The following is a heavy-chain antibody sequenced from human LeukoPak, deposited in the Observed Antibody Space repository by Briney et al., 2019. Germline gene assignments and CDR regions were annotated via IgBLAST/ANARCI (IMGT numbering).Heavy chain of an antibody. D-gene: IGHD3-16*02. V-gene: IGHV1-69*13. CDR2: IIPIFGTA. J-gene: IGHJ5*02. CDR1: GGTFSSCA. Sequence: SVKVSCKASGGTFSSCAISWVRQAPGQGLEWMGGIIPIFGTANYAQKFQGRVTITADESTSTAYMELSSLRSEDTAVYYCARGDRFSNWFDPWGQGTLVTVSS. CDR3: ARGDRFSNWFDP.